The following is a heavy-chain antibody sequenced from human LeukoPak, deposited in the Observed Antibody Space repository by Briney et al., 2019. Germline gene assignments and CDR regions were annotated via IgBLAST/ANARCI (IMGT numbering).Heavy chain of an antibody. CDR3: ARGINYYGSGSYYFHYYMDV. D-gene: IGHD3-10*01. J-gene: IGHJ6*03. Sequence: SETLSLTCAVYGGSFSGYYWSWIRQPPGKGLEWIGEINHSGSTNYNPSLKSRVTISVDTSKNQFSLKLSSVTAADTAVYYRARGINYYGSGSYYFHYYMDVWGKGTTVTVSS. V-gene: IGHV4-34*01. CDR1: GGSFSGYY. CDR2: INHSGST.